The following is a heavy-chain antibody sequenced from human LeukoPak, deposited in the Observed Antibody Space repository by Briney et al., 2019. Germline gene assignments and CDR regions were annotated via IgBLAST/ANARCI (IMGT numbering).Heavy chain of an antibody. J-gene: IGHJ4*02. V-gene: IGHV3-53*01. CDR3: ARGSNCGGDCPPLW. CDR1: GFTVSSNY. CDR2: IYSGGDT. Sequence: PGGSLRLSCAASGFTVSSNYMSWVRQAPGKGLEWVSVIYSGGDTYYADSLKGRFTISRDNSKNTYYLQMNNLRAEDTAVYYCARGSNCGGDCPPLWWGQGTLVTVSS. D-gene: IGHD2-21*02.